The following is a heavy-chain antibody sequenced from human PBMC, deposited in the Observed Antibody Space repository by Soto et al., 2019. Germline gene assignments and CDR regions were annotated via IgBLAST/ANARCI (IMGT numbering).Heavy chain of an antibody. D-gene: IGHD3-9*01. V-gene: IGHV3-30*18. CDR2: RSYDGNVA. CDR3: AKEGPITDWYFDY. J-gene: IGHJ4*02. CDR1: GFTFSNYG. Sequence: QVQLVESEGGVVQPGRSLRLSCTASGFTFSNYGMHWVRQAPGQGLEWVTVRSYDGNVAYYADSVKGRFTSSRDNSKNSLYLQMNSLRTEDEAVYDGAKEGPITDWYFDYWGQGTLVTVSS.